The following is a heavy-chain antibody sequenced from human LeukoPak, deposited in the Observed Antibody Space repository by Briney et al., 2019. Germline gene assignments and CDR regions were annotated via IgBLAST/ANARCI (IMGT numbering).Heavy chain of an antibody. J-gene: IGHJ4*02. CDR2: IRYDGSNK. D-gene: IGHD6-13*01. V-gene: IGHV3-30*02. CDR3: AKSPMVQQLAPQGYFDY. Sequence: TGGSLRLSCTASGFTFYHYGMHWVRQAPGKGLEWVAFIRYDGSNKYYADSVKGRFTISRDNSKNTQYLQMNSLRAEDTAVYYCAKSPMVQQLAPQGYFDYWGQGTLVTVSS. CDR1: GFTFYHYG.